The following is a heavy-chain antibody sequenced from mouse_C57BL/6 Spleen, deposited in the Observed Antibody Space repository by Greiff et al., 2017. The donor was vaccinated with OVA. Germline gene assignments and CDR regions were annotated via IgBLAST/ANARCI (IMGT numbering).Heavy chain of an antibody. CDR3: ARGDYGSRGWYFDV. CDR1: GFTFSSYA. V-gene: IGHV5-4*01. D-gene: IGHD1-1*01. CDR2: ISDDGSYT. Sequence: EVQVVESGGGLVKPGGSLKLSCAASGFTFSSYAMSWVRQTPEKRLEWVATISDDGSYTYYPDNVKGRFTISRDNAKNNLYLQMSHLKSEDTAMYYCARGDYGSRGWYFDVWGTGTTVTVSS. J-gene: IGHJ1*03.